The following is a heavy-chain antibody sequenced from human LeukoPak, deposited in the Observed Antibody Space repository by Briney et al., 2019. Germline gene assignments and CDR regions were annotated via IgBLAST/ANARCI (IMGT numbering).Heavy chain of an antibody. D-gene: IGHD3-10*01. CDR2: IGTAGDT. Sequence: GGSLRPSCAASGFTFSSYDMHWVRQATGKGLEWVSAIGTAGDTYYPGSVKGRFTISRENAKNSLYLQMNSLRAGDTAVYYCAREKVVRGVYYYYYGMDVWGQGTTVTVSS. J-gene: IGHJ6*02. V-gene: IGHV3-13*01. CDR3: AREKVVRGVYYYYYGMDV. CDR1: GFTFSSYD.